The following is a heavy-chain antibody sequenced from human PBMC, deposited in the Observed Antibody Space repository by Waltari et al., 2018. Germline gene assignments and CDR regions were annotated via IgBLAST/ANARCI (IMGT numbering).Heavy chain of an antibody. D-gene: IGHD2-8*01. Sequence: QVQVVESGGALVKPGGSLRLSCGAPGFPFSEYYMTWIRQAPGKGLEWVSYISTNSGTIKYSDSVRGRFTISRDNALKSLFLQMDSLRGDDTAVYYCSRARRDQYAIRRDYAFDAWGQGTVVTVSS. V-gene: IGHV3-11*01. CDR2: ISTNSGTI. J-gene: IGHJ3*01. CDR1: GFPFSEYY. CDR3: SRARRDQYAIRRDYAFDA.